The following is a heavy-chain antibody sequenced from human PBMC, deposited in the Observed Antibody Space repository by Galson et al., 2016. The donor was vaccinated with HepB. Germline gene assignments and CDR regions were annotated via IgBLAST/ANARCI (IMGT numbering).Heavy chain of an antibody. Sequence: SVKVSCKASGGTFRKHILSWVRQAPGQGPEWMGGIIPMFDSPVYAQKFQDRVTISADELTTTAYMELNSLRSDDTAVYYCARAKEGSIRYKDAMDVWGQGTTVTV. CDR1: GGTFRKHI. CDR3: ARAKEGSIRYKDAMDV. V-gene: IGHV1-69*13. CDR2: IIPMFDSP. D-gene: IGHD3-16*02. J-gene: IGHJ6*02.